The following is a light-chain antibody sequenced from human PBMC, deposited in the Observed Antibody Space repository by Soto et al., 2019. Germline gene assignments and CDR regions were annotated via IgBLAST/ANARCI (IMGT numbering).Light chain of an antibody. J-gene: IGLJ1*01. V-gene: IGLV2-8*01. Sequence: QSVLTQPPSASGSPGQSVTISCTGTSSDVGGCKFVSWYQQYPGKAPKLIIYEVSKRPSGVPDRFSGFKSGNTASLTVSGLRAEDEADYYCISCAGSNNPYVFGTGTKLTVL. CDR3: ISCAGSNNPYV. CDR2: EVS. CDR1: SSDVGGCKF.